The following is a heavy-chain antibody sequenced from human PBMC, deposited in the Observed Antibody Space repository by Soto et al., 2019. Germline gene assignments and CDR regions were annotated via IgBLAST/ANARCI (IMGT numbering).Heavy chain of an antibody. CDR3: ASLPRTGFKSYYYYYMDV. V-gene: IGHV4-34*01. Sequence: QVQLQQWGAGLLKPSETLSLTCAVYGGSFSGYYWSWIRQPPGKGLEWIGESNHSGSTNYNPSLTSRVTISVDTSQNQFSLKLSSVTAADTAVYYCASLPRTGFKSYYYYYMDVWGKGTTVTVSS. CDR2: SNHSGST. J-gene: IGHJ6*03. CDR1: GGSFSGYY. D-gene: IGHD4-17*01.